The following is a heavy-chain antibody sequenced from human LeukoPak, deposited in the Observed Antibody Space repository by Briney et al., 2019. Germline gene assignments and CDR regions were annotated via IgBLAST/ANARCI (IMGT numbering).Heavy chain of an antibody. Sequence: GGSLRLSCAASGFTFSSYAMSWVRQAPGKGLEWVSAISGSGGSTYYADSVKGRFTISRDNSKNTLYLQMNSLRAEDTAVYYCWSTSRGTGFPHFDYWGQGTLVTVSS. CDR3: WSTSRGTGFPHFDY. CDR1: GFTFSSYA. V-gene: IGHV3-23*01. CDR2: ISGSGGST. J-gene: IGHJ4*02. D-gene: IGHD2-2*01.